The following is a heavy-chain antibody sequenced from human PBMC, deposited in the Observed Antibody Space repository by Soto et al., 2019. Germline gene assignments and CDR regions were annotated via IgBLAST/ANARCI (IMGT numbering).Heavy chain of an antibody. CDR2: MYNSGST. CDR1: GASISSYG. D-gene: IGHD4-17*01. J-gene: IGHJ3*02. Sequence: SETLSLTCVVSGASISSYGWSWIRQPPGKGLEWIGNMYNSGSTNFNPSLKSRVTISVDTSKNQLSLRLSSVTAADTAVYYCARHLYDSGDYGDSFDIWGQGTMVTVSS. CDR3: ARHLYDSGDYGDSFDI. V-gene: IGHV4-59*08.